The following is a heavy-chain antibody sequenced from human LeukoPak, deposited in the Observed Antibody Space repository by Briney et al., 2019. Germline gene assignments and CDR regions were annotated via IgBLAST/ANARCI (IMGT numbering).Heavy chain of an antibody. CDR2: IKQDGTER. J-gene: IGHJ4*02. Sequence: GGSLRLSCAVSGFTFSSYWMNWVRQAPGKGLEWVANIKQDGTERYYVDSVKGRFTISRDNAKNSLYLQMSSLRVEDTAVYYCARGQSDWGQGTLVTVSS. V-gene: IGHV3-7*01. CDR3: ARGQSD. CDR1: GFTFSSYW.